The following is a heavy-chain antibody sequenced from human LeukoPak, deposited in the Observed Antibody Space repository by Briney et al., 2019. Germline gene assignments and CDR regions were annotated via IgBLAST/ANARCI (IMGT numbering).Heavy chain of an antibody. CDR1: GFTFTSSA. Sequence: EASVKVSCKASGFTFTSSAMQWVRQARGQRLEWIGWIVVGSGNTNYAQKFQERVTITRDMSTGTAYMELSSLRSEDTAVFYCAASGYSYGYGMDYWGQGTLVTVSS. CDR2: IVVGSGNT. D-gene: IGHD5-18*01. J-gene: IGHJ4*02. CDR3: AASGYSYGYGMDY. V-gene: IGHV1-58*02.